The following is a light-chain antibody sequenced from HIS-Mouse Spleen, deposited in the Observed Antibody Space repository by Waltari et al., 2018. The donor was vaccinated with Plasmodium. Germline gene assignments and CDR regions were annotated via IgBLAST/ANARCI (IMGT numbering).Light chain of an antibody. J-gene: IGLJ3*02. V-gene: IGLV5-37*01. CDR1: TYITVSRHN. CDR3: MIWPSNASGV. Sequence: QPVLTQPPSSSASPGDPARLTCTFPTYITVSRHNIYCYQPTPGSPPRYLLYSYSDSDKGQGSGGPSRFSGSKDASANTGILLISGLQSEDEADYYCMIWPSNASGVFGGGTKLTVL. CDR2: SYSDSDK.